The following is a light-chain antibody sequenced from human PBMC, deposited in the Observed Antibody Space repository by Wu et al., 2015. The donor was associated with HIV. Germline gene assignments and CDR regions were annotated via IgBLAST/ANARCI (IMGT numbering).Light chain of an antibody. J-gene: IGKJ2*03. CDR2: GAS. CDR1: QGIRNY. Sequence: QMTQSPSSLSASVGDRVTITCRASQGIRNYLAWHQQKPGKAPQLLIYGASTLQSGVPSRFSGSASGTDFTLTIRNLQPEDVATYYCEQFKSHPRSFGQGPSWRS. V-gene: IGKV1-9*01. CDR3: EQFKSHPRS.